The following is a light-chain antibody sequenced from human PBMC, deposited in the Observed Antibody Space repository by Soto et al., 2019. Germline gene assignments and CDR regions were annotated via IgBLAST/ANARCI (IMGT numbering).Light chain of an antibody. Sequence: DVVMTQSPLSLPVTLGQPASISCRSSQSLVHSDGNTYLNWFHQRPGQSPRRLIYMVSNRDSGVPDRFSGSGSDTDFTLKITRVEAEDVGVYYCTQGIYWPWTFGQGTKVEIK. CDR3: TQGIYWPWT. CDR1: QSLVHSDGNTY. V-gene: IGKV2-30*02. CDR2: MVS. J-gene: IGKJ1*01.